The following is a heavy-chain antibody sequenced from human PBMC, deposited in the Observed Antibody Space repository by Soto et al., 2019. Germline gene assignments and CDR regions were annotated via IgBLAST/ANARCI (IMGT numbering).Heavy chain of an antibody. CDR2: ISYDGSNK. V-gene: IGHV3-30*18. D-gene: IGHD3-22*01. J-gene: IGHJ4*02. CDR1: GFTFSSYG. CDR3: TKDAPYYYDSSGYYGPFDY. Sequence: GGSLRLSCAASGFTFSSYGIHWVRQAPGKGLEWVALISYDGSNKYYADSVKGRFTISRDNSKNTLYLQMNSLRAEDTAMYYCTKDAPYYYDSSGYYGPFDYWGQGTLVTVSS.